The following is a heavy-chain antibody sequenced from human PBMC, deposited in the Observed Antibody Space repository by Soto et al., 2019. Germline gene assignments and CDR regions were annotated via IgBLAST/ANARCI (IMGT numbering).Heavy chain of an antibody. V-gene: IGHV3-72*01. CDR2: IKNKANSYIT. CDR3: ASLLWATGPQN. J-gene: IGHJ4*02. Sequence: PGGSLRLSCAASGFTFSGHYMDWVRQAPGKGLEWVGRIKNKANSYITEYAASVKGRFTISRDDSKNSLYLQINSPKTEDTAVYYCASLLWATGPQNRGQGTLVTVSS. CDR1: GFTFSGHY. D-gene: IGHD2-21*01.